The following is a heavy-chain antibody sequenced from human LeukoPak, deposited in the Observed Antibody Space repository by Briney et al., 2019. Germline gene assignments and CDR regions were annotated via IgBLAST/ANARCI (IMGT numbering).Heavy chain of an antibody. J-gene: IGHJ4*02. D-gene: IGHD6-6*01. CDR3: AKDRKGGSSFLDY. Sequence: PGGSLRLSCAASGFTFSSYGMHWVRQAPGKGLEWVAVIWYDGSNKYYADSVKGRFTISRDNSKNTLYLQMNSLRAEDTAVYYCAKDRKGGSSFLDYWGQETLVTVSS. CDR2: IWYDGSNK. V-gene: IGHV3-33*06. CDR1: GFTFSSYG.